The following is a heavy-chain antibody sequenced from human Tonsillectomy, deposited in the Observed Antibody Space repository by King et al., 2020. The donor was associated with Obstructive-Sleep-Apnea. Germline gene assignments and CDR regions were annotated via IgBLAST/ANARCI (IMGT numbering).Heavy chain of an antibody. CDR1: GGSITSSDYY. V-gene: IGHV4-39*01. CDR2: IYYSGST. CDR3: ARQWSYRLGDFNY. Sequence: LQLQESGPGLVKPSETLSLTCTVSGGSITSSDYYWGWIRQPPGKGLEWIGNIYYSGSTYYNPSLKSRVTISVDTSKNQFSLKLSSVTVADMAVYYCARQWSYRLGDFNYWGQGTLVTVSS. J-gene: IGHJ4*02. D-gene: IGHD1-26*01.